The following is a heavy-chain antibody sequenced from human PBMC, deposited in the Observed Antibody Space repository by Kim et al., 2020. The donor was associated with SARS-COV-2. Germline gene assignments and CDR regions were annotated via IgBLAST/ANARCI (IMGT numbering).Heavy chain of an antibody. J-gene: IGHJ4*02. Sequence: GGSLRLSCVASGFTFSRYAMSWVRQVPGQGLEWVSGISASGSTNYAESVKGRFTISRDNPKNTLFLQVNNLRAEDTAIYYCAKGSLRDGWEGYWGQGTLVTVSS. D-gene: IGHD3-10*01. CDR2: ISASGST. V-gene: IGHV3-23*01. CDR3: AKGSLRDGWEGY. CDR1: GFTFSRYA.